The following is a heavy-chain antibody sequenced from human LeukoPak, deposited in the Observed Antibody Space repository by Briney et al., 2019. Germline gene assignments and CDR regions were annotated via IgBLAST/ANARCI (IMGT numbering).Heavy chain of an antibody. D-gene: IGHD2-15*01. V-gene: IGHV3-20*04. J-gene: IGHJ4*02. CDR2: INWNGGST. Sequence: GGSLRLSCAASGFTFDDYGMSWVRQAPGKGLEWVSGINWNGGSTDYADSVKGRFTLSRDNAKKSLYLQMNSLRAEDTAVYYCARAPHPYCSGGNCIYFDYWGQGTLVTVSS. CDR3: ARAPHPYCSGGNCIYFDY. CDR1: GFTFDDYG.